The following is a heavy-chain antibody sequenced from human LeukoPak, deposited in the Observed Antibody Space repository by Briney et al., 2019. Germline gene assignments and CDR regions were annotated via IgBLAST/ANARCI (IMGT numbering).Heavy chain of an antibody. CDR2: ISSSGSSI. CDR3: ARGSRNSGWYYFDH. Sequence: PGGSLRLSCAASGFTSSIHSMIWVRQAPGKGLEWVSYISSSGSSIEYADSVKGRFAISRDNARNSLSLQMNSLRAEDTAVYYCARGSRNSGWYYFDHWGQGTLVTVSS. CDR1: GFTSSIHS. V-gene: IGHV3-48*04. J-gene: IGHJ4*02. D-gene: IGHD6-19*01.